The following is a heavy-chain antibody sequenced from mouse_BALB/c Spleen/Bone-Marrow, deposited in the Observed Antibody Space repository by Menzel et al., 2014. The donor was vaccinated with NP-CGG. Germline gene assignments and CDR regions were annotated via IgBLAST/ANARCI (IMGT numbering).Heavy chain of an antibody. Sequence: EVNVVESGGGLVKPGGSLKLSCAASGFTFSSCALSWVRRTPEKRLEWVASISSGGTTYYQDSVKGRFTISRDNARNILYLQMSSLGSEDTAILYCAAITTVAYWGQGTILTVTS. D-gene: IGHD1-1*01. CDR1: GFTFSSCA. CDR3: AAITTVAY. J-gene: IGHJ2*01. V-gene: IGHV5-6-5*01. CDR2: ISSGGTT.